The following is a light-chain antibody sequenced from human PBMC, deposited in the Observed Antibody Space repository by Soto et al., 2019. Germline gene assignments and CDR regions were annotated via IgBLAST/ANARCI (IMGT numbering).Light chain of an antibody. CDR3: QQYGTSPRT. CDR2: GVS. CDR1: QSVRSSY. J-gene: IGKJ1*01. Sequence: EIVLTQSPGTLSLSPGERATLSCRASQSVRSSYLAWYQQKLGQAPRLLIYGVSNRATGIPDRFSGSGSGTEFTLNLSRLESEDFAVYYCQQYGTSPRTFGQGTKVEIK. V-gene: IGKV3-20*01.